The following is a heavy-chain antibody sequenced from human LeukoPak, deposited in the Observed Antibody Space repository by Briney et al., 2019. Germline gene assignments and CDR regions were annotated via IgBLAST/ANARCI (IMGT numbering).Heavy chain of an antibody. J-gene: IGHJ3*02. D-gene: IGHD5-18*01. Sequence: SETLSLTCTVSGGSISSGGYYWSWIRQHPGKGXXXXGYIYYSGSTXXNPXXXSXVTISVDTSKNQFSLKLSSVTAADTAVYYCARDGRGYSYGLNIWGQGTMVTVSS. CDR2: IYYSGST. V-gene: IGHV4-31*03. CDR1: GGSISSGGYY. CDR3: ARDGRGYSYGLNI.